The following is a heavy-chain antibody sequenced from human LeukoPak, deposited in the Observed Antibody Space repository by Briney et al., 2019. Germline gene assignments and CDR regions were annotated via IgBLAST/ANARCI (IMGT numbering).Heavy chain of an antibody. CDR3: AKFGVGATGGGGAFDI. CDR2: ISGSGGST. V-gene: IGHV3-23*01. CDR1: GFTFSSYA. Sequence: PGGSLRLSCAASGFTFSSYAMSWVRQAPGKGLEWVSAISGSGGSTYYADSVKGRFTISRDNSKNTLYLQMNSLRAEDTAVYYCAKFGVGATGGGGAFDIWGQGTMVTVSS. D-gene: IGHD1-26*01. J-gene: IGHJ3*02.